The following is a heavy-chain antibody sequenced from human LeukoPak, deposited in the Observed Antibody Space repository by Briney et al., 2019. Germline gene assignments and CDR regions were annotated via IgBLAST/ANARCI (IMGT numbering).Heavy chain of an antibody. D-gene: IGHD3-10*01. V-gene: IGHV1-24*01. CDR1: GYTLTELS. CDR3: AREGGSGSYYNPFDY. J-gene: IGHJ4*02. CDR2: FDPEDGET. Sequence: GASVKVSCKVSGYTLTELSMHWVRQAPGKGLEWMGGFDPEDGETIYAQKFQGRVTMTRDTSISTAYMELSRLRSDDTAVYYCAREGGSGSYYNPFDYWGQGTLVTVSS.